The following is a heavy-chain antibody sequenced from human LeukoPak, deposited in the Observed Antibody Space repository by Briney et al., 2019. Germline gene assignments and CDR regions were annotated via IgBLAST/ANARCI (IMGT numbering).Heavy chain of an antibody. CDR2: AWYDGSDK. CDR3: AKDNMGIYGMDV. J-gene: IGHJ6*02. CDR1: GFTFSNYG. V-gene: IGHV3-33*03. D-gene: IGHD7-27*01. Sequence: GGSLRLSCAASGFTFSNYGMHWVRQAPGKGLEWVGLAWYDGSDKYYADSVKGRFTISRDNSKNTLYLQMNSLRAEDTAVYYCAKDNMGIYGMDVWGQGTTVTVSS.